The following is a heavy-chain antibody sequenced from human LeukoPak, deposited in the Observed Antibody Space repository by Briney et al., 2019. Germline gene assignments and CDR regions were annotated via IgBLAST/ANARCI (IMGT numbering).Heavy chain of an antibody. Sequence: GGSLRLSCAASGFTFSSYAMSWVRQAPGKGLEWVSAISGSGGSTYYPDSVKGRFTISRDNSKNTLYLQMNSLRAEDTAVYYCARDSLPTVVRSWFDPGGQGPLVPVSS. CDR1: GFTFSSYA. CDR2: ISGSGGST. CDR3: ARDSLPTVVRSWFDP. J-gene: IGHJ5*02. V-gene: IGHV3-23*01. D-gene: IGHD4-23*01.